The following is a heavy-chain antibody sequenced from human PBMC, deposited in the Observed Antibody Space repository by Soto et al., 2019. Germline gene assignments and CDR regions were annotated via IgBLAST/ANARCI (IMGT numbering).Heavy chain of an antibody. CDR2: INHSGST. CDR3: ARIPYDILTGYYIWYFDY. CDR1: GGSFSGYY. Sequence: SETLSLTCAVYGGSFSGYYWSWIRQPPGKGLEWIGEINHSGSTNYNPSLKGRVTISVDTSKNQFSLKLSSVTAADTAVYYCARIPYDILTGYYIWYFDYWGQGTLVTVSS. J-gene: IGHJ4*02. D-gene: IGHD3-9*01. V-gene: IGHV4-34*01.